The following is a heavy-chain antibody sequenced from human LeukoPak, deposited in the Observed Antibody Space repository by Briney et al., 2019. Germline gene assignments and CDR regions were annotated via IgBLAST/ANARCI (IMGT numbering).Heavy chain of an antibody. D-gene: IGHD4/OR15-4a*01. Sequence: GGSLRLSCAASGFTFSHAWMTWVRQAPGKGLEWVSGLSGSGGSTDYADSVKGRFTVSRDNSKNTLFLQMNSLRAEDTAIYYCAKERDYGPADYWGQGTLVTVSS. CDR1: GFTFSHAW. J-gene: IGHJ4*02. CDR2: LSGSGGST. V-gene: IGHV3-23*01. CDR3: AKERDYGPADY.